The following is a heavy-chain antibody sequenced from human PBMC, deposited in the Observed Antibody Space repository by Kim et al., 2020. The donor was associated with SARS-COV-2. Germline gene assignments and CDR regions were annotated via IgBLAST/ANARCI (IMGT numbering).Heavy chain of an antibody. CDR1: GFTFSNAW. V-gene: IGHV3-15*01. CDR2: VKSKTDGGTT. J-gene: IGHJ3*01. Sequence: GGSLRLSCAASGFTFSNAWMNWVRQAPGKGLEWVGRVKSKTDGGTTDYAAPVKGRFLISRDDSKNTLYLQMDSLQTEDTAVYYCTTDVALSALDFWGQGTMVTVSS. CDR3: TTDVALSALDF. D-gene: IGHD2-21*01.